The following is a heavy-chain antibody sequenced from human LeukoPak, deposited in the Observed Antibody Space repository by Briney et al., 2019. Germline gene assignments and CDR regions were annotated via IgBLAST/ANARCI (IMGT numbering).Heavy chain of an antibody. J-gene: IGHJ5*02. CDR2: INHSGST. CDR1: GGSFSGYY. CDR3: ARDSFGSPAFGGFDP. D-gene: IGHD3-10*01. Sequence: SETLSLTCAVYGGSFSGYYWSWIRQPPGKGLEWIGEINHSGSTIYNPSLESRVTMSQDTSNNQVSLKLSSVTAADTAVYYCARDSFGSPAFGGFDPWGQGTLVTVSS. V-gene: IGHV4-34*01.